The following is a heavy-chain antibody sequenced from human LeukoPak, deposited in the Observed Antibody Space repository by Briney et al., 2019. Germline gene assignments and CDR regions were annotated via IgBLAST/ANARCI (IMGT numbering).Heavy chain of an antibody. V-gene: IGHV3-48*03. CDR3: SRVYHSGTWKGVDY. Sequence: PGGSLRLSCAASGYTFRTYEMNWARDAPGGGREWVSYITSSSAAVYYTDSVKGLNTVSSNNAQKIMYLQMSSLSSENTAVYYCSRVYHSGTWKGVDYWGQGTLVTVSA. CDR1: GYTFRTYE. D-gene: IGHD1-1*01. J-gene: IGHJ4*02. CDR2: ITSSSAAV.